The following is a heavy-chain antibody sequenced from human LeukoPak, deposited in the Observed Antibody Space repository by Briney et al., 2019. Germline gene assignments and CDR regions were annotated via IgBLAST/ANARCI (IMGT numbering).Heavy chain of an antibody. Sequence: ASVKVSCKVSGYALTELSMHWVRQAPGKGLEWMGGFDPEDGETIYAQKFQGRVTMTRDTSTSTVYMELSSLRSEDTAVYYCARGDDSSGYFFDYWGQGTLVTVSS. CDR3: ARGDDSSGYFFDY. CDR2: FDPEDGET. D-gene: IGHD3-22*01. J-gene: IGHJ4*02. V-gene: IGHV1-24*01. CDR1: GYALTELS.